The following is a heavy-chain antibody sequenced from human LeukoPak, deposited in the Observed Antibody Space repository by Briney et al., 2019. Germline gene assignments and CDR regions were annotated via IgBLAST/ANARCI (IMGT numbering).Heavy chain of an antibody. V-gene: IGHV5-51*01. D-gene: IGHD3-22*01. J-gene: IGHJ4*02. CDR2: IYPGDSDN. CDR1: GFSFTSFW. Sequence: GASLQISCKGSGFSFTSFWSGWGRPVPGKGLEWMGIIYPGDSDNRYSPSFQGQVTISADKSISTAYLQWSSLKASDTAMYYCARQARRNYYDSSGYYFDYWGQGTLVTVSS. CDR3: ARQARRNYYDSSGYYFDY.